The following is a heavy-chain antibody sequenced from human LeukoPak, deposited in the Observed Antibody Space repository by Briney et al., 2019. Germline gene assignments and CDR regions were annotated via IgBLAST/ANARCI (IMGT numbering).Heavy chain of an antibody. J-gene: IGHJ4*02. V-gene: IGHV3-7*05. Sequence: PGGSLRLSCAASGFTFSSFYMSWVRQAPGKGLEWVANIKGDESEKYYVDSVKGRFTISRDNAKNSLYLQMNSLRAEDTAVYYCGKEGTITAYNFDYWGQGTLVTVSS. CDR2: IKGDESEK. CDR1: GFTFSSFY. D-gene: IGHD5-12*01. CDR3: GKEGTITAYNFDY.